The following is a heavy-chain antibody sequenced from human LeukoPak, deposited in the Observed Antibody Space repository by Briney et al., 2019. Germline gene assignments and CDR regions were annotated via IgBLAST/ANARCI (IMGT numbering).Heavy chain of an antibody. CDR1: GFTFRNYA. CDR3: AREGHDYGDYGDYAGDRSRDLGYFDY. CDR2: ISSSSSYI. V-gene: IGHV3-21*01. D-gene: IGHD4-17*01. J-gene: IGHJ4*02. Sequence: PGGSLRLSCVASGFTFRNYAMHWVRQAPGKGLEWVSSISSSSSYIYYADSVKGRFTISRDNAKNSLYLQMNSLRAEDTAVYYCAREGHDYGDYGDYAGDRSRDLGYFDYWGQGTLVTVSS.